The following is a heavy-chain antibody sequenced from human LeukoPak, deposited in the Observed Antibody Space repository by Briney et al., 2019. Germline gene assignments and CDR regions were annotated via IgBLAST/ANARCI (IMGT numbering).Heavy chain of an antibody. CDR2: IYYSGST. Sequence: PSETLSLTCTVSGGSISSSSYYWGWIRQPPGKGLEWIGSIYYSGSTYYNPSLKSRVTISVDTSKNQFSLKLSSVTAADTAFYYCARLPGSSAADYWGQGTLVTVSS. CDR3: ARLPGSSAADY. D-gene: IGHD1-26*01. J-gene: IGHJ4*02. CDR1: GGSISSSSYY. V-gene: IGHV4-39*01.